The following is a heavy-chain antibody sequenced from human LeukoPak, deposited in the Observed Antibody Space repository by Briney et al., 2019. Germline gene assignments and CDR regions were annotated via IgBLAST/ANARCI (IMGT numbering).Heavy chain of an antibody. CDR3: AKSSITGTAAY. CDR2: ISGSGGST. CDR1: GFTFSSYG. Sequence: GGTLRLSCAASGFTFSSYGMSWVRQAPGKGLEWVSAISGSGGSTYYADSVKGRFTISRDNSKNTLYLQMNSLRAEDTAVYYCAKSSITGTAAYWGQGTLVTVSS. J-gene: IGHJ4*02. D-gene: IGHD1-20*01. V-gene: IGHV3-23*01.